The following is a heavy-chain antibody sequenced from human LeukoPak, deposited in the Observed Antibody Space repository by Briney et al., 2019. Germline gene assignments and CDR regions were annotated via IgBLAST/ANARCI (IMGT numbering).Heavy chain of an antibody. Sequence: GESLKISCKGSGYSFTSYWIGWVRQMPGKGLEWMGIIYPGDSDTRYSPSFQGQVTISAGKSISTAYLQWSSLKASDTAMYYCARVGQIGSSWYNWFDPWGQGTLVTVSS. CDR2: IYPGDSDT. CDR1: GYSFTSYW. CDR3: ARVGQIGSSWYNWFDP. V-gene: IGHV5-51*01. D-gene: IGHD6-13*01. J-gene: IGHJ5*02.